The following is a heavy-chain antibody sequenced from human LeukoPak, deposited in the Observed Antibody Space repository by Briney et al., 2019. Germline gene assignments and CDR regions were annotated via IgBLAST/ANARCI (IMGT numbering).Heavy chain of an antibody. CDR3: AQMQRVTTGTTTAYYMDV. CDR1: GLSLSTYGMC. J-gene: IGHJ6*03. V-gene: IGHV2-70*11. Sequence: SGPALVKPTQTLTLTCTFSGLSLSTYGMCVSWIRQPPGKALEWPARVDWDDDKYYSTSLKTRLTISKDTSKNQVVLTVTHVDPVDTATYYCAQMQRVTTGTTTAYYMDVWDKGTTVTVSS. D-gene: IGHD1-1*01. CDR2: VDWDDDK.